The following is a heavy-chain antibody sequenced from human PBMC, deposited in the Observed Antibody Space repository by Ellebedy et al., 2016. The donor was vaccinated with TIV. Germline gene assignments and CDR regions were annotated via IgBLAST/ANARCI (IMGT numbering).Heavy chain of an antibody. J-gene: IGHJ4*02. CDR1: GFTFSNSA. CDR3: ARQTYGDPVFGY. CDR2: IANDESGR. Sequence: GESLKISCAASGFTFSNSAMSWVRQAPGKGLEWVAVIANDESGRHYADSVKGRFTISRDKAKNTLYLQMNSLRDEDTAVYYCARQTYGDPVFGYWGQGTLVTVSS. D-gene: IGHD4-17*01. V-gene: IGHV3-30*04.